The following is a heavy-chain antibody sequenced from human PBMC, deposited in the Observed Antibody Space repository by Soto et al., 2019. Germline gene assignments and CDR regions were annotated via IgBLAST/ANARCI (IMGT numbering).Heavy chain of an antibody. V-gene: IGHV3-33*01. J-gene: IGHJ2*01. CDR1: GFPFSVYG. Sequence: QMQLVESGGGVVQPGKSLRLSCGASGFPFSVYGIHWVRQAPGKGLEWVAVIWSDGSNKYYGDSVNGRFTISRDNSKNTLYLQMNSLRAEDTAVYYCVRASGPFDRWGRGTLVTVSS. CDR2: IWSDGSNK. CDR3: VRASGPFDR.